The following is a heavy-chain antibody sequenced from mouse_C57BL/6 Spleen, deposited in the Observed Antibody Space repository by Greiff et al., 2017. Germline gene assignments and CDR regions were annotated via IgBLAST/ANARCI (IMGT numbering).Heavy chain of an antibody. J-gene: IGHJ2*01. V-gene: IGHV5-17*01. CDR1: GFTFSDYG. D-gene: IGHD4-1*02. CDR2: ISSGSSTI. CDR3: AREQLGRYYFAY. Sequence: EVMLVESGGGLVKPGGSLKLSCAASGFTFSDYGMHWVRQAPEKGLEWVAYISSGSSTIYYADTVKGRFTISRDNAKNTLFLQMTSLRSEDTAMYYCAREQLGRYYFAYWGQGTTLTVSS.